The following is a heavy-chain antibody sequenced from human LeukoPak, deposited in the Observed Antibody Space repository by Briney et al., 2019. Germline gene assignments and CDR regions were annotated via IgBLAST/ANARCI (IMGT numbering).Heavy chain of an antibody. Sequence: NNGDAGFSQKFQGRVTLTSNTSLTTAYMELTSLTSEDTAVYYCARGLGTYWGKDFLNWFDPWGQGTLVTVSS. J-gene: IGHJ5*02. CDR3: ARGLGTYWGKDFLNWFDP. V-gene: IGHV1-8*01. D-gene: IGHD7-27*01. CDR2: NNGDA.